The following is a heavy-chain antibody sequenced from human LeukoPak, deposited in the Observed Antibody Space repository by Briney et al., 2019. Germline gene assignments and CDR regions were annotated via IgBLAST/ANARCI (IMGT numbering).Heavy chain of an antibody. CDR3: ANDLALYYYDSSGPDY. Sequence: GRSLRLSCAASGFTFSSYGMHWVRQAPGKGLEWVAFIWYDGSKQYYADSVKGRFTISRDNSKNTLYLQMNSLRAEDTAVYYCANDLALYYYDSSGPDYWGQGTLVTVSS. J-gene: IGHJ4*02. CDR2: IWYDGSKQ. D-gene: IGHD3-22*01. CDR1: GFTFSSYG. V-gene: IGHV3-33*06.